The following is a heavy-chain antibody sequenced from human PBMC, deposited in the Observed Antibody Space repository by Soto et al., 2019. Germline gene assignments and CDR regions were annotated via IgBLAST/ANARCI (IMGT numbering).Heavy chain of an antibody. V-gene: IGHV3-48*02. Sequence: GGSLRLSCAASGFTFSSYSMNWVRQAPGKGLEWVSYISSSSSTIYYADSVKGRFTISRDNAKNSLYLQMNSLRDEDTAVYYCARGSPGADYYDSSGWFDPWGQGTLVTVSS. D-gene: IGHD3-22*01. CDR2: ISSSSSTI. CDR3: ARGSPGADYYDSSGWFDP. CDR1: GFTFSSYS. J-gene: IGHJ5*02.